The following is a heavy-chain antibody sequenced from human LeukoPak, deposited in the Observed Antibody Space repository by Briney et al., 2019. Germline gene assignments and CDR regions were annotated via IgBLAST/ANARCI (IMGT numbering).Heavy chain of an antibody. CDR1: GFTFSSYS. V-gene: IGHV3-21*01. D-gene: IGHD3-22*01. CDR2: ISSSSSYI. J-gene: IGHJ5*02. Sequence: GGSLRLSCAASGFTFSSYSMNWVRQAPGKGLEWVSSISSSSSYIYYADSVKGRFTISRDNAKNSLYLQMNSLRAEDTAVYYCARDYYDSVGMFDPWGQGTLVTVSS. CDR3: ARDYYDSVGMFDP.